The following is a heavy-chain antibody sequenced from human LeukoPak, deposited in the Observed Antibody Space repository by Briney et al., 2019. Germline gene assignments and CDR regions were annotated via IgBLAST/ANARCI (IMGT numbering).Heavy chain of an antibody. CDR3: ARVPYGSGLYYYYYMDV. J-gene: IGHJ6*03. CDR1: GGSISSSSYF. D-gene: IGHD3-10*01. CDR2: IYYTGST. Sequence: SETLSLTCTVSGGSISSSSYFWAWIRQPPGKGLEWIESIYYTGSTYYNPSLKSRVTISVDTSKNQFSLKLSSVTAADTAVYYCARVPYGSGLYYYYYMDVWGKGTTVTVSS. V-gene: IGHV4-39*07.